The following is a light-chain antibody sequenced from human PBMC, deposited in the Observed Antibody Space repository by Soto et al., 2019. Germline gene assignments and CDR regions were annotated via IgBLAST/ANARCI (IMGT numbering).Light chain of an antibody. Sequence: QSALTQPASVSGSPGQSITLSCTGTSSDIGGYDYVSWYQRHPGKAPKLIIYDVYNRPSGVSNRFSGSKSGNTAYLTISGLPAEDEAEYYCTSYASGSSHVVFGGGTKLTVL. J-gene: IGLJ2*01. CDR1: SSDIGGYDY. CDR2: DVY. V-gene: IGLV2-14*01. CDR3: TSYASGSSHVV.